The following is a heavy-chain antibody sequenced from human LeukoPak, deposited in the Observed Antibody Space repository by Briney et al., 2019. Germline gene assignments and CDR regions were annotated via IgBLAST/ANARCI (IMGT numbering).Heavy chain of an antibody. CDR2: ISAYNGNT. V-gene: IGHV1-18*01. Sequence: ASVKVSCKASGYTFTSYGISWVRQAPGQGLEWMGRISAYNGNTNYAQKLQGRVTMTTDTSTSTAYMELRSLRSDDTAVYYCARDLLRELAAAQVEIDHFRYFDYWGQGTLVTVSS. D-gene: IGHD6-13*01. CDR3: ARDLLRELAAAQVEIDHFRYFDY. CDR1: GYTFTSYG. J-gene: IGHJ4*02.